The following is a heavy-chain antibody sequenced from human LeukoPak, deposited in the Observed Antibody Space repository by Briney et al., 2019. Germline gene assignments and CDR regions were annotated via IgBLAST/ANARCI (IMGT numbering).Heavy chain of an antibody. Sequence: SVKVSCKASGGTFSSYAISWVRQAPGQGLEWMGGIIPIFGTANYAQKFQGRVTITTDESTSIAYMELSSLRSEDTAVYYCARASFIWGLGDYWGQGTLVTVSS. CDR2: IIPIFGTA. CDR3: ARASFIWGLGDY. D-gene: IGHD3-16*01. CDR1: GGTFSSYA. V-gene: IGHV1-69*05. J-gene: IGHJ4*02.